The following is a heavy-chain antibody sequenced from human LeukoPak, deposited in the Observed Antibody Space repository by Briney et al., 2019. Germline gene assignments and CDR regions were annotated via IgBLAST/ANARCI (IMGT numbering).Heavy chain of an antibody. CDR2: INPNSGGT. CDR3: ARDRRLGELSLYHPGAFDI. V-gene: IGHV1-2*02. CDR1: GYTFTGYY. D-gene: IGHD3-16*02. Sequence: ASVKVSSKASGYTFTGYYMHWVRQAPGQGLEWMGWINPNSGGTNYAQKFQGRVTMTRDTSISTAYMELSRLRSDDTAVYYCARDRRLGELSLYHPGAFDIWGQGTMVTVSS. J-gene: IGHJ3*02.